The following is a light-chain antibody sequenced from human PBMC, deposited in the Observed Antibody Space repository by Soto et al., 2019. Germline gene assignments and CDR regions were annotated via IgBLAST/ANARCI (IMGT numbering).Light chain of an antibody. CDR2: DND. CDR1: GSNIGGFS. V-gene: IGLV1-51*01. CDR3: GAWDNTQSWV. Sequence: QSVLTQPPSVSAAPGQRITISCSGSGSNIGGFSVSRYQQLPGTAPKLLIYDNDKRPSGIPDRFSGSKSGTSATLAITTLQTGDEAHYFCGAWDNTQSWVFGPGTKVTVL. J-gene: IGLJ1*01.